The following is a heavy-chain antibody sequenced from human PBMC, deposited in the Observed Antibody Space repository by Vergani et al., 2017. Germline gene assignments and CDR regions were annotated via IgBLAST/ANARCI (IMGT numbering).Heavy chain of an antibody. D-gene: IGHD3-9*01. CDR1: GYTFSTYY. CDR2: INPSGGHT. V-gene: IGHV1-46*03. J-gene: IGHJ4*02. CDR3: ARGDYGILTGYGY. Sequence: QVQVVQSGAEVKKSGASVKVSCKTSGYTFSTYYIHCVRQAPGQGLEWMGIINPSGGHTNYAQKFQGRVTMTRDTSTSTVYMELSSLSSEATAVYYCARGDYGILTGYGYWGQGTVVTVSA.